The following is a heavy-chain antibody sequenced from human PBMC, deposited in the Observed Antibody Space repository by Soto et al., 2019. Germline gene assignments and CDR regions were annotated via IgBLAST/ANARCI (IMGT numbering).Heavy chain of an antibody. CDR2: MSYSRST. D-gene: IGHD3-9*01. CDR1: GGSISSNNYY. J-gene: IGHJ6*02. Sequence: SETLSLTCFVSGGSISSNNYYWGWIRQPPGKGLEWIGSMSYSRSTYYNPSLKSRVTISVDTSKNQFSLKLSSVTAADTAVYYCSQMGLGYYYYGMEVWGQGTTVTVSS. CDR3: SQMGLGYYYYGMEV. V-gene: IGHV4-39*01.